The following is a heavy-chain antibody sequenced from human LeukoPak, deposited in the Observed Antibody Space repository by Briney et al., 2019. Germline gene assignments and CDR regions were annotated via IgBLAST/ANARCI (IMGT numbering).Heavy chain of an antibody. CDR3: ARSAQWELPDY. CDR2: ISSSGSSI. D-gene: IGHD1-26*01. CDR1: GFTFSDYY. J-gene: IGHJ4*02. Sequence: GGSLRLSCAASGFTFSDYYMSWIRQAPGKGLEWISYISSSGSSIQYADSVRGRFTISRDDAKTSLYLQMNSLRAEDTSVYYCARSAQWELPDYWGQGTLVTVSS. V-gene: IGHV3-11*04.